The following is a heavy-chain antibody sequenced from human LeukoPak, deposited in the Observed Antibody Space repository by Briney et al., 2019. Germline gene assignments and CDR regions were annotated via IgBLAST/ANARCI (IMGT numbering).Heavy chain of an antibody. CDR2: IYYSGST. CDR3: AAGTYYYDSSGYYPYYYYYYMDV. D-gene: IGHD3-22*01. Sequence: PSETLSLTCTVSGGSISSSSYYWGWIRQPPGKGLEWIGSIYYSGSTYYNPSLKSRVTISVDTSKNQFSLKLSSVTAADTAVYYCAAGTYYYDSSGYYPYYYYYYMDVWGKGTTVTISS. J-gene: IGHJ6*03. CDR1: GGSISSSSYY. V-gene: IGHV4-39*07.